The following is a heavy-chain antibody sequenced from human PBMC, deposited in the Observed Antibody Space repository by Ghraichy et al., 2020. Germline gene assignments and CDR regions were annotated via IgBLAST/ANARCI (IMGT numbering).Heavy chain of an antibody. CDR1: GFSLSTSGVG. CDR2: IYWDDDK. V-gene: IGHV2-5*02. D-gene: IGHD6-13*01. CDR3: AHTPSSWYVNWFDP. Sequence: SGPTLVKPTQTLTLTCTFSGFSLSTSGVGVGWIRQPPGKALEWLALIYWDDDKRYSPSLKSRLTITKDTSKNQVVLTMTYMDPVDTATYYCAHTPSSWYVNWFDPWGQGTLVTVSS. J-gene: IGHJ5*02.